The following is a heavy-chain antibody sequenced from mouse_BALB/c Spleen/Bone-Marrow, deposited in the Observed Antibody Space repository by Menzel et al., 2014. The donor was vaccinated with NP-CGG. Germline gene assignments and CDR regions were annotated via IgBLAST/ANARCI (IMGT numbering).Heavy chain of an antibody. V-gene: IGHV5-4*02. D-gene: IGHD4-1*01. CDR1: GFTFSDYY. J-gene: IGHJ3*01. CDR2: ISDGGSYT. CDR3: ANWAY. Sequence: EVQRVESGGGLVKPGGSLKLSCAASGFTFSDYYMYWVRQTPEKRLEWVATISDGGSYTYYPDSVKGRFTISRDNAKNNLYLQMSSLKFEDTAMYYCANWAYWGQGTLVTVSA.